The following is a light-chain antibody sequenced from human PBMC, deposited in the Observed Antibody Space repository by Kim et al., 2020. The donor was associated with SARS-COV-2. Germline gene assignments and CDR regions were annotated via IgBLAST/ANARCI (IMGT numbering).Light chain of an antibody. CDR3: QQYNNWPFT. V-gene: IGKV3-15*01. CDR2: GAS. J-gene: IGKJ4*01. Sequence: VSPGERATLSCRASQSVGSNLAWYRQKPGQAPRPLIYGASTRATGIPASFSGSGSGTEFTLTISSLQSEDFAVYYCQQYNNWPFTFGGGTKVDIK. CDR1: QSVGSN.